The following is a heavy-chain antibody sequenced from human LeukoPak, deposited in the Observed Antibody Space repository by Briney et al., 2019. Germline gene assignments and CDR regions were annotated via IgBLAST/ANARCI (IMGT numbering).Heavy chain of an antibody. Sequence: SETLSLTCTVSGGSISSYYWSWIRQPAGKGLEWIGRIYTGGSTNYNPSLKSRVTMSVDTSKNQFSLKLSSVAAADTAVYYCARGVWVQHCSSTSCYTGWFDPWGQGTLVTVPS. CDR3: ARGVWVQHCSSTSCYTGWFDP. CDR1: GGSISSYY. V-gene: IGHV4-4*07. J-gene: IGHJ5*02. CDR2: IYTGGST. D-gene: IGHD2-2*02.